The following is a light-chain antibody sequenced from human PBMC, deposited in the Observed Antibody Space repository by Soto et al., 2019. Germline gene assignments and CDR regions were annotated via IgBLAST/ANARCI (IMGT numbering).Light chain of an antibody. CDR1: QSVSTN. Sequence: EIVMTQSPATLSVSPVERATLSGRASQSVSTNLAWYQQKPGQAPRLLIHGASTRATGIPARFSGSGSGTEFTLTISSLQSEDYAVYYCQQYDNWPPTWTFGQGTKVDIK. CDR3: QQYDNWPPTWT. CDR2: GAS. J-gene: IGKJ1*01. V-gene: IGKV3-15*01.